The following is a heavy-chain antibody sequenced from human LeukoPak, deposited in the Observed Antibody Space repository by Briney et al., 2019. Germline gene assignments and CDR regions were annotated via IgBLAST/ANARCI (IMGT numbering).Heavy chain of an antibody. CDR1: GYTFTSYG. CDR2: INPNSGGT. V-gene: IGHV1-2*02. D-gene: IGHD2-8*01. CDR3: ARVLMVYAKSFRYMDV. Sequence: PGASAKVSCKASGYTFTSYGISWVRQAPGQGLEWMGWINPNSGGTNYAQKFQGRVTMTRDTSISTAYMELSRLRSDDTAVYYCARVLMVYAKSFRYMDVWGKGTTVTVSS. J-gene: IGHJ6*03.